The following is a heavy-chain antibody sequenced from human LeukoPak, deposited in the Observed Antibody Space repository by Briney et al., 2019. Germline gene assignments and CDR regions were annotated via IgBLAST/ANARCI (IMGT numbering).Heavy chain of an antibody. CDR3: ARDQYGLNYFDY. CDR2: IYYSGST. V-gene: IGHV4-59*01. J-gene: IGHJ4*02. D-gene: IGHD4-17*01. CDR1: GGSISIYY. Sequence: SETLSLTCTVSGGSISIYYWSWIRQPPGKGLEWIGYIYYSGSTNYNPSLKSRVTISVDTSKNQFSLKLSSVTAADKAVYYCARDQYGLNYFDYWGQGTLVTVSS.